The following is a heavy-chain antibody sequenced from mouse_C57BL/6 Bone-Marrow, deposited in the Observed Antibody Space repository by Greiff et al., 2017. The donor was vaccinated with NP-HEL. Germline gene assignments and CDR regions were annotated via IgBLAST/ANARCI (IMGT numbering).Heavy chain of an antibody. CDR3: AGRVTTVVATDAMDY. Sequence: QVQLQQSGAELVRPGASVKLSCKASGYTFTSYGISWVKQRPGQGLEWIGEIYPRSGNTYYNEKFKGKATLTADKSSSTAYMELRSLTSEDSAVYFCAGRVTTVVATDAMDYWGQGTSVTVSA. CDR1: GYTFTSYG. J-gene: IGHJ4*01. CDR2: IYPRSGNT. D-gene: IGHD1-1*01. V-gene: IGHV1-81*01.